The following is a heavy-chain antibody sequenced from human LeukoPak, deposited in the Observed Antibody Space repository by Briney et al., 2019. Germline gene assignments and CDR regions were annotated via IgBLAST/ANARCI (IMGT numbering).Heavy chain of an antibody. D-gene: IGHD3-22*01. Sequence: GGSLRLSCAASGFTFTTYAMNWVRQAPGKGLEWDSAVSNSGATTLYADSVKGRFTISRDNAKNTLYLQMSSLKVEDTAVYYCAASITMIDDAFDFWGRGTMVTVST. V-gene: IGHV3-23*01. J-gene: IGHJ3*01. CDR1: GFTFTTYA. CDR2: VSNSGATT. CDR3: AASITMIDDAFDF.